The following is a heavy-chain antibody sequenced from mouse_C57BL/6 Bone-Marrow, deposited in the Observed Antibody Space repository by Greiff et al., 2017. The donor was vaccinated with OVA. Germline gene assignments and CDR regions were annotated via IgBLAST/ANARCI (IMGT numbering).Heavy chain of an antibody. CDR3: ARDTLLLRRAMDY. CDR2: ISDGGSYT. CDR1: GFTFSSYA. V-gene: IGHV5-4*01. Sequence: EVKLVESGGGLVKPGGSLKLSCAASGFTFSSYAMSWVRQTPEKRLEWVATISDGGSYTYYPDNVKGRFTISRDNAKNNLYLQMSHLKSEDTAMYYCARDTLLLRRAMDYWGQGTSVTVSS. J-gene: IGHJ4*01. D-gene: IGHD1-1*01.